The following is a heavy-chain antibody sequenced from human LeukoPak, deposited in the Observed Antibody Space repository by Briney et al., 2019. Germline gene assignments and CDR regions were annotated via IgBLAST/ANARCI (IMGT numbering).Heavy chain of an antibody. J-gene: IGHJ4*02. V-gene: IGHV4-4*07. Sequence: PSETLSLTCAVSGGSIENNHWAWSRLPAGKGLEWIGRLHVSGNTNFNPSLKSRVTISVDTSKNQFSLKMTSMTAADTAVYFCARDPLRSSFDSWGQGILVTVAP. CDR3: ARDPLRSSFDS. CDR2: LHVSGNT. D-gene: IGHD1-26*01. CDR1: GGSIENNH.